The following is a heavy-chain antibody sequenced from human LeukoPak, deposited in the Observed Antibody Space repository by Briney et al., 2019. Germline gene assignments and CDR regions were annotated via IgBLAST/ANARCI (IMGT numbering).Heavy chain of an antibody. V-gene: IGHV4-38-2*02. CDR2: IYHSGST. J-gene: IGHJ4*02. D-gene: IGHD1-14*01. CDR3: ARGPDQPD. Sequence: SETLSLTCTVSGYSISSGYYWGWIRQPPGKGLEWIGSIYHSGSTNYNPSLKSRVTISVDKSKNQFSLKLSSVTAADTAVYYCARGPDQPDWGQGTLVTVSS. CDR1: GYSISSGYY.